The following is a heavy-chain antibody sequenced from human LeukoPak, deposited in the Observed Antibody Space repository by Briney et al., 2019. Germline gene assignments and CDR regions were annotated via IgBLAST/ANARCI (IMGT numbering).Heavy chain of an antibody. J-gene: IGHJ4*02. CDR1: GFTFSTFA. D-gene: IGHD5-24*01. Sequence: GRTLRLSCSASGFTFSTFAMHWVRQAPGKGLEYISTISNAGDSTYYTDSVKGRFTFSRDNSMNTLYLQMSSLRAEDTAVYYCVKSGAGMPTFRRYFDYWGQGTLVTVSS. CDR2: ISNAGDST. V-gene: IGHV3-64D*06. CDR3: VKSGAGMPTFRRYFDY.